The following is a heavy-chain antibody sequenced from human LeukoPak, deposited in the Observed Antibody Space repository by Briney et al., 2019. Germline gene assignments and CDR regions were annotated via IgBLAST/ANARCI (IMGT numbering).Heavy chain of an antibody. D-gene: IGHD6-19*01. CDR2: VSDRGSGT. CDR3: AKGTGSSGWYD. CDR1: GFTFSTYA. J-gene: IGHJ4*02. V-gene: IGHV3-23*01. Sequence: PGGSLRLSCAASGFTFSTYAMSWVRQAPGGGREWVSAVSDRGSGTYYADSVKGRFPIPRDNSKNTLYLQMTRLRAEQTALYYCAKGTGSSGWYDWGQGTLVTVSS.